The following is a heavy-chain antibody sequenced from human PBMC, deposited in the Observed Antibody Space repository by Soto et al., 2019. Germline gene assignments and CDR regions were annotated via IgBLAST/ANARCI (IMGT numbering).Heavy chain of an antibody. CDR3: ARGDAGAFDP. CDR1: GFTFTTYS. V-gene: IGHV3-48*01. J-gene: IGHJ5*02. D-gene: IGHD2-21*02. CDR2: ISGSSGDSI. Sequence: GGSLRLSCAASGFTFTTYSMNWVRRAPGKGLEWVSYISGSSGDSIYYADSVKGRFTISRDNAKNSLYLQMNSLRAEDTAVYYCARGDAGAFDPWGQGTLVTVSS.